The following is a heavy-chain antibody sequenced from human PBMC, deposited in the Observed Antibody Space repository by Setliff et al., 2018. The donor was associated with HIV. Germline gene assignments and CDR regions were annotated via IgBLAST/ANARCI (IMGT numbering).Heavy chain of an antibody. D-gene: IGHD3-22*01. V-gene: IGHV4-34*01. CDR2: INHSGRT. J-gene: IGHJ6*03. CDR1: GGSFSDNY. Sequence: SETLSLTCAVYGGSFSDNYWSWIRQSPGKGLEWIGEINHSGRTKYSPSLRSRVSISVDTSKTQFSLKLSSVTAADTAVYYCARGFSGDYLFTGYLDVWGKGTTVTVS. CDR3: ARGFSGDYLFTGYLDV.